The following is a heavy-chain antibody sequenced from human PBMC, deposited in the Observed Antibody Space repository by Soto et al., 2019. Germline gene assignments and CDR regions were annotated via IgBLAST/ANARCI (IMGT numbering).Heavy chain of an antibody. CDR2: ISGSGGST. V-gene: IGHV3-23*01. CDR3: AKGGGLLPQFDY. D-gene: IGHD2-21*01. CDR1: GFTFSSYA. Sequence: GGSLRLSCAASGFTFSSYAMSWVRQAPGKGLEWVSAISGSGGSTYYADSVKGRFTISRDNSKNTLYLQRNSLRAEDTAVYYCAKGGGLLPQFDYWGQGTLVTVSS. J-gene: IGHJ4*02.